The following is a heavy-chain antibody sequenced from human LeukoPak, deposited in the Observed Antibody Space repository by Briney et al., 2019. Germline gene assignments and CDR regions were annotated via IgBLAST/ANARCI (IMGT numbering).Heavy chain of an antibody. CDR2: ISGSGGST. CDR1: GFTFSSYA. V-gene: IGHV3-23*01. CDR3: AKDGNPDTNYYYYYMDV. D-gene: IGHD4-23*01. Sequence: GGSLRLSCAASGFTFSSYAMSWVRQAPGKGLEWVSAISGSGGSTYYADSVKGRFTISRDNSKNTLYLQMNSLRAEDTAVYYCAKDGNPDTNYYYYYMDVWSKGTTVTVSS. J-gene: IGHJ6*03.